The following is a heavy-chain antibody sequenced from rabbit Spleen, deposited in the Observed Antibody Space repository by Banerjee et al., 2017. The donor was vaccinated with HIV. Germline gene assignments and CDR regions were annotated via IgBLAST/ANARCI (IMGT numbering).Heavy chain of an antibody. D-gene: IGHD8-1*01. J-gene: IGHJ4*01. Sequence: QSLEESGGDLVKPGASLTLTCTASGFSFSSSDYMCWVRQAPGKGLEWISCIAGGSSGFTYSATWAKGRFTISKTSSTAVTLQMTSLTAADTATYFCARSGGSVSYASNLWGPGTLVTVS. CDR3: ARSGGSVSYASNL. CDR2: IAGGSSGFT. CDR1: GFSFSSSDY. V-gene: IGHV1S40*01.